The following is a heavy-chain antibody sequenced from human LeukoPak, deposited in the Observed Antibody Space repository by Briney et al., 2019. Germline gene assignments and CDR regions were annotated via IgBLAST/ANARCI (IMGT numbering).Heavy chain of an antibody. CDR2: IKTDGSEK. CDR1: GFTLSNFW. Sequence: GGSLSLSCAASGFTLSNFWMSWVRQAPGKGLEWLANIKTDGSEKYYVDSVKGRFTISRDNAKNSLYLQMNSLRVEDTAVYYCAKWTYSSGWYYAHWGQGTLVTVSS. D-gene: IGHD6-19*01. J-gene: IGHJ4*02. CDR3: AKWTYSSGWYYAH. V-gene: IGHV3-7*02.